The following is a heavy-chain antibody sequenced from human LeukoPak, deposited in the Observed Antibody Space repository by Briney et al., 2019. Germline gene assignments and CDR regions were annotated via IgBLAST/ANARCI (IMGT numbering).Heavy chain of an antibody. J-gene: IGHJ6*02. CDR2: ISYDGSNK. CDR1: GFTFSSYA. Sequence: GGSPRLSCAASGFTFSSYAMHWVRQAPGKGLEWVAVISYDGSNKYYADSVKGRFTISRDNSKNTLYLQMNSLRAEDTAVYYCAKYPGSGSYSPYYYYGMDVWGQGTTVTVSS. CDR3: AKYPGSGSYSPYYYYGMDV. D-gene: IGHD3-10*01. V-gene: IGHV3-30-3*01.